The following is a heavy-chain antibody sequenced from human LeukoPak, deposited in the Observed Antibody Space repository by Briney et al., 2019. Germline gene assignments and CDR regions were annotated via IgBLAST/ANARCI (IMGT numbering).Heavy chain of an antibody. D-gene: IGHD3-16*02. V-gene: IGHV1-2*06. J-gene: IGHJ4*02. CDR1: GYTFTGYY. CDR2: INPNSGGT. CDR3: ARGGSYDYVWGSFRYTNY. Sequence: GASVKVSCKASGYTFTGYYMHWVRQAPGQGLVWMGRINPNSGGTNYAQKFQGRVTMTRDTSISTAYMELSRLRSDDTAVYYCARGGSYDYVWGSFRYTNYWGQGTLVIVSS.